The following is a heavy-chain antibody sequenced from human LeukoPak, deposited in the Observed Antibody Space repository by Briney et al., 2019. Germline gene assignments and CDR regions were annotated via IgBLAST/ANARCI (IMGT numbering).Heavy chain of an antibody. Sequence: PGGSLRLSCAASGFTFSSYSMNWVRQAPGKGLEWVSSISSSSSYIYYADSVKGRFTISRDNAKNSLYLQMNSQRAEDTAVYYCARVFHTYSSGWYWFDPWGQGTLVTVSS. V-gene: IGHV3-21*01. CDR1: GFTFSSYS. J-gene: IGHJ5*02. CDR2: ISSSSSYI. CDR3: ARVFHTYSSGWYWFDP. D-gene: IGHD6-19*01.